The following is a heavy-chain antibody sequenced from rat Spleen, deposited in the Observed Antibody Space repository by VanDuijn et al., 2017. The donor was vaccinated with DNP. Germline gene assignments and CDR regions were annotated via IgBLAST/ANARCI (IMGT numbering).Heavy chain of an antibody. CDR1: GFTFSDYT. J-gene: IGHJ4*01. CDR3: ARLITTYLYVMDA. V-gene: IGHV5-20*01. CDR2: ISNNGGST. Sequence: EVQLVESGGGPVQPGRSLKLSCAVSGFTFSDYTMAWVRQAPKKGLEWVASISNNGGSTYYRDSVKGRFTISRENAKASLYLQMDSLRSEDTATYYCARLITTYLYVMDAWGQGASVTVSS. D-gene: IGHD1-10*01.